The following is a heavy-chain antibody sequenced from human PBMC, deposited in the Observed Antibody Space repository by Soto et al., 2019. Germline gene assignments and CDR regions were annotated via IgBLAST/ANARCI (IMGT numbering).Heavy chain of an antibody. V-gene: IGHV3-30-3*01. CDR3: ARDSWAAISGSYRHYYGMDV. CDR2: ISYDGSNK. CDR1: GFTFSSYA. J-gene: IGHJ6*02. D-gene: IGHD1-26*01. Sequence: QVQLVESGGGVVQPGRSLRLSCAASGFTFSSYAMHWVRQAPGKGLEWVAVISYDGSNKYYADSVKGRFTISRDNSKNTLYLQMNSLRAEDTAVYYCARDSWAAISGSYRHYYGMDVWGQGTTVTVSS.